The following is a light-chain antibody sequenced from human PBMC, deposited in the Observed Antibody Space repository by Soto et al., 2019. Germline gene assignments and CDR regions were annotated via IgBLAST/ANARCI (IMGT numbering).Light chain of an antibody. CDR2: APS. J-gene: IGKJ1*01. CDR3: QQYEASPWT. Sequence: ENVLTQSPGTLSLSPGEGASLSCRASQRVISDYFGWYQQKEGQAPRLIIYAPSRRAAGIPDRFSGSGSETDFTLTISRVEPADSAIYYCQQYEASPWTFGQGTKLEIK. CDR1: QRVISDY. V-gene: IGKV3-20*01.